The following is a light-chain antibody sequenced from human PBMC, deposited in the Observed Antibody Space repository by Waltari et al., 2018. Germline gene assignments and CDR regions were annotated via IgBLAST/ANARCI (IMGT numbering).Light chain of an antibody. Sequence: SALTQPASVSASPGQSIAISCTATNTDLDNFNFVSWYQQYPGEAARLLNYDVNVRASGISNRFSCSKSGNTASLTISGLQAEDEADYYCCSFTTRRTYVFGTGTKVTVL. CDR3: CSFTTRRTYV. J-gene: IGLJ1*01. CDR2: DVN. CDR1: NTDLDNFNF. V-gene: IGLV2-14*03.